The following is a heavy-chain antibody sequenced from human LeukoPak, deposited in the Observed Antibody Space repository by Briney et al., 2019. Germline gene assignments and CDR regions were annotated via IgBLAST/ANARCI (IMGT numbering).Heavy chain of an antibody. D-gene: IGHD3-10*01. J-gene: IGHJ3*02. CDR1: GFTFSNYG. V-gene: IGHV3-23*01. Sequence: PGGSLRLSCVASGFTFSNYGMSWVRQAPGKGLEWVSRISFSGANTYYADSVRGRFTISRDKSKNTLFLQMNSLRAEDTAVYYCARVGVDIWGQGTMVTVSS. CDR3: ARVGVDI. CDR2: ISFSGANT.